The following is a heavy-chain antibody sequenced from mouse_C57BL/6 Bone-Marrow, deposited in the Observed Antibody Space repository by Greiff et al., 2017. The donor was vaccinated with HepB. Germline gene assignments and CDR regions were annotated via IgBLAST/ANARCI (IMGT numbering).Heavy chain of an antibody. CDR3: AIALYPYYAMDY. V-gene: IGHV1-66*01. CDR1: GYSFTSYY. Sequence: VQLKESGPELVKPGASVKISCKASGYSFTSYYIHWVKQRPGQGLEWIGWIYPGSGNTKYNEKFKGKATLTADTSSSTAYMQLSSLTSEDSAVYYCAIALYPYYAMDYWGQGTSVTVSS. D-gene: IGHD2-1*01. CDR2: IYPGSGNT. J-gene: IGHJ4*01.